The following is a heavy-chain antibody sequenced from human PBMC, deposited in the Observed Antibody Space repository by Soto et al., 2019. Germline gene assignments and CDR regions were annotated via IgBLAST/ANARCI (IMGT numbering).Heavy chain of an antibody. J-gene: IGHJ2*01. D-gene: IGHD3-10*01. CDR1: GFTFSNYG. V-gene: IGHV3-30*03. Sequence: QVELVESGGGVVQPGGSLRLSCAASGFTFSNYGLHWVRQAPGKGLEWAAVISFDGSNKYYADSMKGRFTISRDNSKNTLYLQMNTLRAEDTAVYYCARKVSGSTGRPDLWYFDLWGRGTLVTVSS. CDR3: ARKVSGSTGRPDLWYFDL. CDR2: ISFDGSNK.